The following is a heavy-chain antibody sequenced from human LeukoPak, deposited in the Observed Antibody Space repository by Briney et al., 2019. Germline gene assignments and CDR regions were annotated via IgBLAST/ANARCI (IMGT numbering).Heavy chain of an antibody. D-gene: IGHD2-15*01. CDR1: GGSINNYY. J-gene: IGHJ3*02. V-gene: IGHV4-4*07. CDR3: ARGRYCSADICSGGDAFDI. Sequence: SETLSLTCTVSGGSINNYYWSWIRQPAGKGLEWIGRIHTRGSTNYNPSLKSRVTMSVDTSKNQFSLKLSSVTAADTAVYYCARGRYCSADICSGGDAFDIWGQGTMVSVSP. CDR2: IHTRGST.